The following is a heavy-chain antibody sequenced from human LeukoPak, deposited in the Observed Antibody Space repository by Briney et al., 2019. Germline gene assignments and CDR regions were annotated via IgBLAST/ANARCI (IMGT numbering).Heavy chain of an antibody. Sequence: SETLSLTCTVSGGSISSSSYYWGWVRQPPGKGLEWIGSIYYSGSPYYNPSLKSRVTISVDTSKKQFSLKLSSVTAADTAVYYCARHVGFITMVRGVINNNWFDPWGQGTLVTVSS. D-gene: IGHD3-10*01. CDR2: IYYSGSP. CDR1: GGSISSSSYY. V-gene: IGHV4-39*01. J-gene: IGHJ5*02. CDR3: ARHVGFITMVRGVINNNWFDP.